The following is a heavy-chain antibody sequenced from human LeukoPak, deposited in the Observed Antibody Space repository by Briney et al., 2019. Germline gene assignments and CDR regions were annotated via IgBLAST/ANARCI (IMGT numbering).Heavy chain of an antibody. V-gene: IGHV3-21*01. CDR2: ISSSSYI. D-gene: IGHD3-10*01. Sequence: GGSLRLSCAASGFTFSSYSMNWVRQAPGKGLEWVSSISSSSYIYYADSVKGRFTISRDNAKNSLYLQMNSLRAEDTAVYYCARDLGDWYTSGFDDWGQGSLVIVSS. CDR1: GFTFSSYS. CDR3: ARDLGDWYTSGFDD. J-gene: IGHJ4*02.